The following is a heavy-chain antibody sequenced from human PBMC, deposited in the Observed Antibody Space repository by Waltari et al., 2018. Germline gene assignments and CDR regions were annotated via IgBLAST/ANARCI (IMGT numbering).Heavy chain of an antibody. CDR1: GGTFSRYA. J-gene: IGHJ6*03. CDR3: ARTVTPGDYYYYMDV. D-gene: IGHD4-17*01. V-gene: IGHV1-69*04. CDR2: SIPILGIT. Sequence: QVQLVQSGAEVKKPGSSVKVSCKASGGTFSRYAISWVRQAPGQGLEWMGGSIPILGITNYAQKFQGRVTISADESTNTAYMELSSLRPEDTAVYYCARTVTPGDYYYYMDVWGKGTTVTVSS.